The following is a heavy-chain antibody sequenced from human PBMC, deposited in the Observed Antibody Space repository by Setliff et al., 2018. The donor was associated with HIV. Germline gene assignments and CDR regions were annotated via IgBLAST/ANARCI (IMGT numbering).Heavy chain of an antibody. CDR2: IKSKTDGGTT. CDR1: GFNFSNAW. CDR3: TTGPRYSYGRFDY. Sequence: SCAASGFNFSNAWMSWVRQAPGKGLEWVGRIKSKTDGGTTDYAAPVKGRFTISRDDSKNTLYLQMNSLKTEDTAVYYCTTGPRYSYGRFDYCGQGTLVTVSS. D-gene: IGHD5-18*01. J-gene: IGHJ4*02. V-gene: IGHV3-15*01.